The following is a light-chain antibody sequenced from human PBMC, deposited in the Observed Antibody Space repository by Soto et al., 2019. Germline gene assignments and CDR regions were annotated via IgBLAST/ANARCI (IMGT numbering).Light chain of an antibody. V-gene: IGKV3-20*01. Sequence: IVLTQSPDPLSVSPGERATLCCRASQTVISNLAWYQQKPGQAPRLLIYGASTRATGIPDRFSGSGSGTDFTLTISRLEPEDFAVYYCQQYGSSPQVTFGQGTRLEIK. CDR2: GAS. CDR3: QQYGSSPQVT. J-gene: IGKJ5*01. CDR1: QTVISN.